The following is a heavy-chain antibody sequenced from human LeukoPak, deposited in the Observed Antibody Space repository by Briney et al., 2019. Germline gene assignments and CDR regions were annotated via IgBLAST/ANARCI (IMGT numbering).Heavy chain of an antibody. Sequence: PSETLSLTCTVSGGSISSYYWSWIRQPPGKGLEWIGYIYYSGSTNYNPSLKSRVTISADTSKNQFSLKLSSVTAADTAVYYCARHTYGTSQFHYWGQGPLVTVSS. CDR2: IYYSGST. CDR3: ARHTYGTSQFHY. CDR1: GGSISSYY. J-gene: IGHJ4*02. D-gene: IGHD2-8*01. V-gene: IGHV4-59*08.